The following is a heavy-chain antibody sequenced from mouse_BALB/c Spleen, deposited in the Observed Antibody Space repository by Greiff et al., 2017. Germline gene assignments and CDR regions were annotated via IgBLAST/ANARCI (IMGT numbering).Heavy chain of an antibody. Sequence: QVQLQQSGAELVMPGASVKMSCKASGYTFTDYWMHWVKQRPGQGLEWIGAIDTSDSYTSYNQKFKGKATLTVDESSSTAYMQLSSLTSEDSAVYYCARWTFYFDYWGQGTTLTVSS. J-gene: IGHJ2*01. CDR2: IDTSDSYT. V-gene: IGHV1-69*01. CDR1: GYTFTDYW. CDR3: ARWTFYFDY.